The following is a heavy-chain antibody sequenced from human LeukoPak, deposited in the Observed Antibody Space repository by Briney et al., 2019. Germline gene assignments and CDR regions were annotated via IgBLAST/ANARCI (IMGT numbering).Heavy chain of an antibody. CDR3: GRNLGSGSDH. V-gene: IGHV4-59*02. Sequence: SETLSLTCNVSGDSVSGPYWNWIRQSPGRGLEWIGYTHYTGETNYNPSLKSRLTMSVDTSNNQVYLRLSSVTAADTAVYYCGRNLGSGSDHWGQGTLVTVSS. J-gene: IGHJ4*02. CDR1: GDSVSGPY. D-gene: IGHD3-10*01. CDR2: THYTGET.